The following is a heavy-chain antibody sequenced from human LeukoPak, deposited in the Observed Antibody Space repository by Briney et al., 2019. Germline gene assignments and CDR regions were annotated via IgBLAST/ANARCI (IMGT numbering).Heavy chain of an antibody. J-gene: IGHJ4*02. CDR3: ARQVRFCSGSSCYREFDY. CDR2: IYYGGNT. D-gene: IGHD2-15*01. Sequence: SETLSLTCSVSGGSISSSSYYWGWIRQPPGKGLGWIVSIYYGGNTYYNPSLKSRVTISVDPSKNQFSLRLSSVTAADTAVYYCARQVRFCSGSSCYREFDYWGQGTLVTVSS. CDR1: GGSISSSSYY. V-gene: IGHV4-39*07.